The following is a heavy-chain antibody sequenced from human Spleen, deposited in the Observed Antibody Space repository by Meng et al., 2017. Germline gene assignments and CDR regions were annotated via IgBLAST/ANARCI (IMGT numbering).Heavy chain of an antibody. J-gene: IGHJ4*02. V-gene: IGHV4-34*01. CDR2: INHRGNT. Sequence: VPLKQWGAGLCKPSETLSLTIDVSGGSVRDYYWSWTRQPPGKGLEWIGEINHRGNTNYNSFLESRVTISVDTSQNSLSLKLSSVTAADSAVYYCARGPTTVAHDFDYWGQGTLVTVSS. CDR1: GGSVRDYY. CDR3: ARGPTTVAHDFDY. D-gene: IGHD4-11*01.